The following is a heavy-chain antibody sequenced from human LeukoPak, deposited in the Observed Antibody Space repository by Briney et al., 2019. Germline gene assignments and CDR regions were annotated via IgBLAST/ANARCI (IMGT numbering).Heavy chain of an antibody. CDR1: GYSINNYW. Sequence: ESLKISCKGSGYSINNYWIAWVRQMPGKGLEWMGIIYPADSDIRYSPSFQGQVTISADKSISTAYLQWSSLKASDTAMYYCARQEYCSGGSCYTWFDPWGQGTLVTVSS. D-gene: IGHD2-15*01. V-gene: IGHV5-51*01. CDR2: IYPADSDI. CDR3: ARQEYCSGGSCYTWFDP. J-gene: IGHJ5*02.